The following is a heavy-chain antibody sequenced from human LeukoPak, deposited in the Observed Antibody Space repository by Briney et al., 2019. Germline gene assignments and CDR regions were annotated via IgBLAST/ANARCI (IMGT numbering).Heavy chain of an antibody. CDR3: ARRERL. V-gene: IGHV4-59*12. Sequence: SQTLSLTCTVSGGSISSYYWSWIRQPPGKGLEWIGYIYYSGSTNYNPSLKSRVTISVDTSKNQFSLKLSSVTAADTAVYYCARRERLWGQGTLVTVSS. J-gene: IGHJ4*02. CDR2: IYYSGST. CDR1: GGSISSYY. D-gene: IGHD1-26*01.